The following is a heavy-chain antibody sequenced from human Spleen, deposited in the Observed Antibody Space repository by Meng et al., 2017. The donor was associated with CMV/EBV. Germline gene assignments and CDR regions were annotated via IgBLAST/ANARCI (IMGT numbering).Heavy chain of an antibody. V-gene: IGHV3-21*01. Sequence: GGSLRLSCAASGFTFSSYWMSWVRQAPGKGLEWVSSISSSSSYIYYADSVKGRFTISRDNAKNSLYLQMNSLRAEDTAVYYCARDLGDCSSTSCYYYYGMDVWGQGTTVTVSS. CDR1: GFTFSSYW. J-gene: IGHJ6*02. CDR2: ISSSSSYI. CDR3: ARDLGDCSSTSCYYYYGMDV. D-gene: IGHD2-2*01.